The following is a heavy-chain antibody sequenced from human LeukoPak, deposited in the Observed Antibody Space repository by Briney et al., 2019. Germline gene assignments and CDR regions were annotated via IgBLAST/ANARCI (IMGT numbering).Heavy chain of an antibody. CDR2: IYSGGST. J-gene: IGHJ4*02. Sequence: PGGSLRLSCAASGFTVSSNYMSWVRQAPGKGLEWVSVIYSGGSTYYADSVKGRFTISRDNSKNTLYLQMNSLRAEDTAVYYCARVHVPDCGGDCPYYFDYWGQGTLVTVSS. D-gene: IGHD2-21*02. V-gene: IGHV3-53*01. CDR3: ARVHVPDCGGDCPYYFDY. CDR1: GFTVSSNY.